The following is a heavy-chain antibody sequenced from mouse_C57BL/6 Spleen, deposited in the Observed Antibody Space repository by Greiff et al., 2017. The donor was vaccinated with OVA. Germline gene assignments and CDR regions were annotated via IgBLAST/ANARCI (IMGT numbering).Heavy chain of an antibody. D-gene: IGHD1-1*01. V-gene: IGHV1-52*01. J-gene: IGHJ1*03. CDR2: IDPSDSET. CDR1: GYTFTSYW. Sequence: QVQLQQPGAELVRPGSSVKLSCKASGYTFTSYWMHWVKQRPIQGLEWIGNIDPSDSETHYNQKFKDKATLTVDKSSSTAYMQLSSLTSEDSAVYYCARWYYYGSSYGYFDVWGTGTTVTVSS. CDR3: ARWYYYGSSYGYFDV.